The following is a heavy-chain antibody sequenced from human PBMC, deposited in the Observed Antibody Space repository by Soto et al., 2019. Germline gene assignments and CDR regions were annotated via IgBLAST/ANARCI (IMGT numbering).Heavy chain of an antibody. CDR3: ARDPPEDSRGYFALDM. J-gene: IGHJ3*02. CDR2: IWSDGSNK. D-gene: IGHD3-22*01. CDR1: GFTFSSYG. Sequence: QVQLVESGGGVVQPGRSLRLSCAASGFTFSSYGMHWVRQAPGKGLEWVAVIWSDGSNKYNGDSWKGRFTISRDNSKNSLYLQMNSLRVEDTAVYYCARDPPEDSRGYFALDMWGQGTMVTVSS. V-gene: IGHV3-33*01.